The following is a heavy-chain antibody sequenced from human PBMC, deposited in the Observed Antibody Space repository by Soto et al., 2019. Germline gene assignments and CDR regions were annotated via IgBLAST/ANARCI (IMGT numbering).Heavy chain of an antibody. V-gene: IGHV1-24*01. J-gene: IGHJ6*02. D-gene: IGHD1-1*01. CDR1: GYTLTELS. CDR3: AGSPGTPQGDYYYGMDV. Sequence: ASVKVSCKVSGYTLTELSMHWVRQAPGKGLEWMGGFDPEDGETIYAQKFQGRVTMTEDTSTDTAYMELSSLRSEDTAVYYCAGSPGTPQGDYYYGMDVWGQGTTVTVSS. CDR2: FDPEDGET.